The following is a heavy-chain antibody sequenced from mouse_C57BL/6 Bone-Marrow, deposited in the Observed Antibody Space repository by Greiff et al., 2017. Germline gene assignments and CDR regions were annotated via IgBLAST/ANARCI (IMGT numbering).Heavy chain of an antibody. CDR2: INPSNGGT. Sequence: QVQLQQPGPELVKPGASVKLSCKASGYTFTSYWMHWVKQRPGQGLEWIGNINPSNGGTNYNEKFKSKATLTVDTSSSTAYMQLSSLTSEDSAVYYCARWGYGNYGAWFAYWGQGTLVTVSA. J-gene: IGHJ3*01. CDR1: GYTFTSYW. D-gene: IGHD2-10*02. V-gene: IGHV1-53*01. CDR3: ARWGYGNYGAWFAY.